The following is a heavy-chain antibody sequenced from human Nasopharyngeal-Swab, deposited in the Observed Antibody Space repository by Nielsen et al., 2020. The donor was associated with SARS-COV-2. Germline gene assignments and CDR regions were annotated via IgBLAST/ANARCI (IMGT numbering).Heavy chain of an antibody. CDR1: GFTFSNAW. V-gene: IGHV3-15*01. D-gene: IGHD3-10*01. CDR3: TTASKLLWCGMDV. CDR2: IKSRTDGGTT. J-gene: IGHJ6*02. Sequence: GESLKISCAASGFTFSNAWMSWVRQAPGKGLEWVGRIKSRTDGGTTDYAAPVKGRFTISRDDSKNTLYLQMNSLKTEDTAVYYCTTASKLLWCGMDVWGQGTTVTVSS.